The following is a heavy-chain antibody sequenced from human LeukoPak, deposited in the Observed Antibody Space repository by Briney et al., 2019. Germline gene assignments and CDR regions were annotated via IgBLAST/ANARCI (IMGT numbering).Heavy chain of an antibody. D-gene: IGHD2-15*01. J-gene: IGHJ6*03. V-gene: IGHV4-38-2*02. CDR2: IHQRGGT. Sequence: SETLSLTCTLSAYSICSGYYRGWIRKPPGRGLGWIGTIHQRGGTYSNPTLKSRDTTSVDTSKSQFSLNLRSVTAADTAVYYCARVSGCSGGSCYSPSYYYYYYMDVWDKGTTVTVSS. CDR1: AYSICSGYY. CDR3: ARVSGCSGGSCYSPSYYYYYYMDV.